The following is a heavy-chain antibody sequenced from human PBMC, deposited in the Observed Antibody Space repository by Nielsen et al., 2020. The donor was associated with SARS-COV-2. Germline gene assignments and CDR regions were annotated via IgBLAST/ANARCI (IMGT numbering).Heavy chain of an antibody. V-gene: IGHV3-30*03. J-gene: IGHJ6*03. D-gene: IGHD6-19*01. Sequence: VRQAPGKGLEWVAVISYDGSNKYYADSVKGRFTISRDNSKNTLYLQMNSLRAEDTAVYYCARVGYSSGWTPHYYYYMDVWGKGTTVTVSS. CDR3: ARVGYSSGWTPHYYYYMDV. CDR2: ISYDGSNK.